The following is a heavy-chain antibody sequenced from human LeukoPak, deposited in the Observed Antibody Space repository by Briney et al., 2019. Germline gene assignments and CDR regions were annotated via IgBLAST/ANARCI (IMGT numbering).Heavy chain of an antibody. V-gene: IGHV4-61*02. D-gene: IGHD4-17*01. CDR2: IYTSGST. J-gene: IGHJ5*02. CDR3: ARSFLGASTVPYNWFDP. Sequence: SETLSLACTVSGGSISSGSYYWSWIRQPAGKGLEWIGRIYTSGSTNYNPSLKSRVTISVDTSKNQFSLKLSSVTAADTAVYYCARSFLGASTVPYNWFDPWGQGTLVTVSS. CDR1: GGSISSGSYY.